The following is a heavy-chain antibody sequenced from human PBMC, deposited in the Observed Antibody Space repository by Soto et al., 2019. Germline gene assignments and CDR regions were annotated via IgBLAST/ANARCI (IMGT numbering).Heavy chain of an antibody. CDR1: GFIFRDYA. Sequence: GSLRLSCVASGFIFRDYAMSWVRQAPGKGLEWVAAILGNGGDTGYADSVKGRFTISRDNSQNTLYLRLNSLRDEDTAAYYCARPSMLASGTYWGQGTLVTVSS. D-gene: IGHD6-13*01. CDR3: ARPSMLASGTY. V-gene: IGHV3-23*01. J-gene: IGHJ4*02. CDR2: ILGNGGDT.